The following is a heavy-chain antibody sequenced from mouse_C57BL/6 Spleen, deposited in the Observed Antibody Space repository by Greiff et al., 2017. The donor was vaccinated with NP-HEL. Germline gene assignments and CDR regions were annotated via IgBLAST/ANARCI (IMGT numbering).Heavy chain of an antibody. CDR3: ARDICYYGSSRDYYFDY. D-gene: IGHD1-1*01. Sequence: EVQLQQSVAELVRPGASVKLSCTASGFNIKNTYMHWVKQRPEQGLEWIGRIDPANGNTKYAPKFQGKATITADTSSNTAYLQLSSLTSEDTAIYYCARDICYYGSSRDYYFDYWGQGTTLTVSS. CDR2: IDPANGNT. CDR1: GFNIKNTY. J-gene: IGHJ2*01. V-gene: IGHV14-3*01.